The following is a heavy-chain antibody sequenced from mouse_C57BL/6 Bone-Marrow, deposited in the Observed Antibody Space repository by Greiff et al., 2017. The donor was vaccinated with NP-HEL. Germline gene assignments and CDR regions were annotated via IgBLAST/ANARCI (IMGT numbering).Heavy chain of an antibody. Sequence: VQLKESGGGLVQPGGSLKLSCAASGFTFSDYGMAWVRQAPRKGPEWVAFISNLAYSIYYADTVTGRFTISRENAKNTLYLEMSSLRSEDTAMYYCARQNYGSSSFAYWGQGTLVTVSA. CDR3: ARQNYGSSSFAY. CDR2: ISNLAYSI. CDR1: GFTFSDYG. V-gene: IGHV5-15*01. J-gene: IGHJ3*01. D-gene: IGHD1-1*01.